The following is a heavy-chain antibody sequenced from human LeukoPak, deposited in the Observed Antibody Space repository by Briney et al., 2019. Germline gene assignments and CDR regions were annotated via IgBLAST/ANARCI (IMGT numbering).Heavy chain of an antibody. Sequence: PGGSLRLSCAASGFTFSSYSMNWVRQAPGKGLEWVSSISSSSSYIYYADSVKGRFTISRDNAKNSLYLQMNSLRAEDTAVYYCASKSSGWYDDAFDIWGQGTMVTVSS. CDR1: GFTFSSYS. CDR2: ISSSSSYI. D-gene: IGHD6-19*01. J-gene: IGHJ3*02. V-gene: IGHV3-21*01. CDR3: ASKSSGWYDDAFDI.